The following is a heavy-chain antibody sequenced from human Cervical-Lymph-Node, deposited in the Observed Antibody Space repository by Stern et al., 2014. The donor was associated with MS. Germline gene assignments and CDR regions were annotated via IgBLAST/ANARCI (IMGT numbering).Heavy chain of an antibody. CDR2: INAGNQNT. CDR3: ARSQWLDY. J-gene: IGHJ4*02. Sequence: VQLVQSGAEVKKPGASVKISCQASGYTFSTYAIHRVRQAPGQGLQWMGRINAGNQNTLYSQKFQGRVTITSDTSASTSSMELSDLRSEDTAVYYCARSQWLDYWGQGTLVTVSS. CDR1: GYTFSTYA. V-gene: IGHV1-3*01. D-gene: IGHD6-19*01.